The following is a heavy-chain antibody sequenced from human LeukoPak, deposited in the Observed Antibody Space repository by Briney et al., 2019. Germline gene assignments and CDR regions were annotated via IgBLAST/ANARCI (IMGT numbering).Heavy chain of an antibody. J-gene: IGHJ5*02. Sequence: SVKVSCKASGGTFISYAISWVRQAPGQGLEWMGGIIPIFGTANYAQKFQGRVTITTDESTSTAYMELSSVRSEDTAVYYCAGVGEEYNWFDPWGQGTLVTVSS. D-gene: IGHD3-16*01. CDR2: IIPIFGTA. V-gene: IGHV1-69*05. CDR3: AGVGEEYNWFDP. CDR1: GGTFISYA.